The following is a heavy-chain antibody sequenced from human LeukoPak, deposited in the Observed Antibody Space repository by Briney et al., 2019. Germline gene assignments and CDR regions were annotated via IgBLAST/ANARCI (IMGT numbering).Heavy chain of an antibody. J-gene: IGHJ4*02. CDR1: DTSINTYY. CDR2: IYATGAT. V-gene: IGHV4-4*07. D-gene: IGHD6-19*01. Sequence: SDTLSLTCTVSDTSINTYYWSWIRQPAGKGLEWIGHIYATGATNYNPSLNSRVTMSIDTSKNQFSLNLRSVTAADTAVYYCAAAYSSGWYDFDYWGQGTRVTVSS. CDR3: AAAYSSGWYDFDY.